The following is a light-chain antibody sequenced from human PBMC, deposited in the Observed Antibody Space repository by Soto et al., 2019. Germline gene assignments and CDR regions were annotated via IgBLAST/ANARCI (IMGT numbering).Light chain of an antibody. Sequence: DIQMTQSPFSLSASVGDRVTITCRASQIISSYLNWYQQKPGNAPKLLIYDASTLQTGVTSRFSGSGSGTDFTLTISSLQPEDFATYYCQQSYTTPLTFGGGTKLEIK. CDR1: QIISSY. CDR2: DAS. J-gene: IGKJ4*01. V-gene: IGKV1-39*01. CDR3: QQSYTTPLT.